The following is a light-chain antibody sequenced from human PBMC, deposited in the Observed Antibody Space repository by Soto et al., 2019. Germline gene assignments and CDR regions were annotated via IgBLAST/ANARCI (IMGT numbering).Light chain of an antibody. CDR2: ETS. V-gene: IGKV3-11*01. Sequence: DIVLTQSPATLSLSPGDRATLSCRASQSVNTYLAWFQQKPGQPPRLLIYETSTRAAGIPARFSGSGSGTDFTLTVSSLEPDDFAVYYCQQRTNWPPFSFGQGTKLEIK. J-gene: IGKJ2*03. CDR1: QSVNTY. CDR3: QQRTNWPPFS.